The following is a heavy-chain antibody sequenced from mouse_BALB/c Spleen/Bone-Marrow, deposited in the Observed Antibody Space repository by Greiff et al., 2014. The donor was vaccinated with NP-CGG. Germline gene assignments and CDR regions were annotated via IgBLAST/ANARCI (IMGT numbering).Heavy chain of an antibody. Sequence: QVQLKQSGAEMVKPGASVKLSCKASGDIFTSYYMYWVKQRPGQGLEWIGGINHNNSGTNFNEKFKSEATLTVDKSSSTAYMELSSLTSEDSAVYYCARGRYDSDGWYFDVWGAGTTVTVSS. CDR3: ARGRYDSDGWYFDV. CDR2: INHNNSGT. D-gene: IGHD2-4*01. J-gene: IGHJ1*01. V-gene: IGHV1-53*01. CDR1: GDIFTSYY.